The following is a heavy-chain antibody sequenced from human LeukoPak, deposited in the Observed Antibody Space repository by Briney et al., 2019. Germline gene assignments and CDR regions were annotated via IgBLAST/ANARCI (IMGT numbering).Heavy chain of an antibody. CDR1: GFTFTSNA. V-gene: IGHV3-23*01. D-gene: IGHD3-3*01. Sequence: PGGSLRLSCAASGFTFTSNAMNWVRQAPGKGLEWVSAISGSATSTYYADSVKGRFTISRDNSKNTLYLQMNSLRAEDTAVYYCARVRRYDFWSGYPAYYYGMDVWGQGTTVTVSS. CDR2: ISGSATST. CDR3: ARVRRYDFWSGYPAYYYGMDV. J-gene: IGHJ6*02.